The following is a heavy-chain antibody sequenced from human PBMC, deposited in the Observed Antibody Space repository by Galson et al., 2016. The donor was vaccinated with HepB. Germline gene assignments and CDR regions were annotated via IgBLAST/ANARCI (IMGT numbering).Heavy chain of an antibody. CDR1: GYSFTNSE. CDR3: TRVPPGESFDI. J-gene: IGHJ3*02. CDR2: MNPNSGNA. D-gene: IGHD3-10*01. V-gene: IGHV1-8*01. Sequence: SVKVSCKAFGYSFTNSEFNWVRQAPGQGLEWMGWMNPNSGNAGYAQKFQGRVTMTSESSLGTAYMELRRLRSEDTAVYYCTRVPPGESFDIWGQGTLVTVSS.